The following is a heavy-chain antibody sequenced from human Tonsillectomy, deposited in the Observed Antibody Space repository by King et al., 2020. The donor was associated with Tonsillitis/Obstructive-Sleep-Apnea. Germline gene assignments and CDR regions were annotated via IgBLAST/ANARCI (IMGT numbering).Heavy chain of an antibody. Sequence: QLQESGPGLVKPSETLSLTCTVSGGSINNNNYYWAWMRQPPGKGPEWIGTMYYTGSTYYNPSLKTRVTISVDTSKNQFSLRLSSVAAADTALYYCASLAFLDYLPVYYFDYWGQGTLVTVSA. V-gene: IGHV4-39*01. J-gene: IGHJ4*02. CDR3: ASLAFLDYLPVYYFDY. CDR2: MYYTGST. D-gene: IGHD3-3*02. CDR1: GGSINNNNYY.